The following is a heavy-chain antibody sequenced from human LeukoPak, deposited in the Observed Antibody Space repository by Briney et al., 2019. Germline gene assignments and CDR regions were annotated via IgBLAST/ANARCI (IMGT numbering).Heavy chain of an antibody. D-gene: IGHD3-9*01. Sequence: ASVKVSCKASGYTFTGYYMHWVRQAPGQGLGWMGWINPNSGGTNYAQKFQGRVTMTRDTSISTAYMELSRLRSDDTAVYYCARGRYFDWLLWTYWGQGTLVTVSS. J-gene: IGHJ4*02. CDR2: INPNSGGT. V-gene: IGHV1-2*02. CDR1: GYTFTGYY. CDR3: ARGRYFDWLLWTY.